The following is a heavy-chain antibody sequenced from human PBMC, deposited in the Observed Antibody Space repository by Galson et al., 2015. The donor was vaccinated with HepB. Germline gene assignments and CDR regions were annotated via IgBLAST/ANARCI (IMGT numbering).Heavy chain of an antibody. CDR3: ARDERYTSSWVYY. D-gene: IGHD6-13*01. CDR2: ISAYNG. V-gene: IGHV1-18*04. Sequence: SVKVSCKASGYSFTSYGLSWVRQAPGQGLEWMGWISAYNGNTSTTTAYMELRSLRSDDTAVYYCARDERYTSSWVYYWGQGTLVTVSS. CDR1: GYSFTSYG. J-gene: IGHJ4*02.